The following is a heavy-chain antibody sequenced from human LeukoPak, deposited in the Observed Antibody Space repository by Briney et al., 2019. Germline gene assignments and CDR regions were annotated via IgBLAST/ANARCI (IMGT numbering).Heavy chain of an antibody. V-gene: IGHV3-74*01. CDR1: GFTFKDYW. CDR2: INPDGSDT. D-gene: IGHD2-15*01. CDR3: AYQLLPT. Sequence: GGSLRLSCVGSGFTFKDYWMHWVRQAPGKGLVWVSRINPDGSDTNYADSVKDGFTISRDNAKSTLYLQMSSLRVEDTAVYYCAYQLLPTWGQGTPVTVSS. J-gene: IGHJ5*02.